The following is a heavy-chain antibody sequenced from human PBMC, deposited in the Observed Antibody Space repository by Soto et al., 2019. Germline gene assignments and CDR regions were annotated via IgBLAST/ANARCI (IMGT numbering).Heavy chain of an antibody. CDR2: VYYTGTT. D-gene: IGHD6-13*01. Sequence: KPSETLSLTCTVSGGSISSYFYIWVRQPPGKGLEWIGSVYYTGTTDYNPSLKSRVTISVDTSKTQFSLNLRSVTAEDTAVYYCARDLAAVPRAFDYWGRGTLVTVSS. J-gene: IGHJ4*02. V-gene: IGHV4-59*01. CDR3: ARDLAAVPRAFDY. CDR1: GGSISSYF.